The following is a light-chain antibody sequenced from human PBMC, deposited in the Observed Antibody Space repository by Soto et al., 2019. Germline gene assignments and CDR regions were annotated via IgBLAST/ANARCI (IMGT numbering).Light chain of an antibody. V-gene: IGKV3-11*01. J-gene: IGKJ4*01. CDR3: QQREDGLA. CDR2: DAS. CDR1: QSVKTE. Sequence: EIVLTQSPATLSLSPGERVTLSCRASQSVKTELAWFQQRPGQAPRLLIYDASNRAPGIPARFSGSGSGTELTLTISSLEPEGFAVCYCQQREDGLAFGGGTKVEIK.